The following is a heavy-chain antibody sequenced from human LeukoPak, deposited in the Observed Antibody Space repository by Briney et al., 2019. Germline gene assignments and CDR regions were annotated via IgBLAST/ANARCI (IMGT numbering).Heavy chain of an antibody. J-gene: IGHJ4*02. CDR2: IYPGDSDT. V-gene: IGHV5-51*01. CDR1: GYSFTSYW. CDR3: ARQVEMVRGVIIVDY. Sequence: GESLKISCKGSGYSFTSYWIGWVRQVPGKGLEWMGIIYPGDSDTRYSPSFQGQVTISADKSISTAYLQWSSLKASDTAMYYCARQVEMVRGVIIVDYWGQGTLVTVSS. D-gene: IGHD3-10*01.